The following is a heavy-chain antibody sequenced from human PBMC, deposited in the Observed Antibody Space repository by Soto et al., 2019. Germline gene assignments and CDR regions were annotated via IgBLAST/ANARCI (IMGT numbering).Heavy chain of an antibody. V-gene: IGHV1-3*01. J-gene: IGHJ5*02. CDR1: GYTFTSYA. CDR3: ARLMPRIAVGGKNTWSAP. D-gene: IGHD6-19*01. CDR2: INAGNGNT. Sequence: ASVKVSCKASGYTFTSYAMHWVRQAPGQRLEWMGWINAGNGNTKYSQKFQGRVTITRDTSASTAYMELSSLRSEDTAVYYCARLMPRIAVGGKNTWSAPWGQGTLVTVSS.